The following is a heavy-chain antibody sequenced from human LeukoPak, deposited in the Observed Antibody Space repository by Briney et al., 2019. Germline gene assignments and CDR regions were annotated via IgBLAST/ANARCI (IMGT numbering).Heavy chain of an antibody. CDR1: GGSISSSNW. CDR2: IYHSGST. D-gene: IGHD6-19*01. V-gene: IGHV4-4*02. Sequence: SGTLSLTCAVSGGSISSSNWWSWVRRPPGKGLEWIGEIYHSGSTNYNPSLKSRVTISVDKSKNQFSLKLSSVTAADTAVYYCARVVAEAGTNWYFDLWGRGTLVTVSS. J-gene: IGHJ2*01. CDR3: ARVVAEAGTNWYFDL.